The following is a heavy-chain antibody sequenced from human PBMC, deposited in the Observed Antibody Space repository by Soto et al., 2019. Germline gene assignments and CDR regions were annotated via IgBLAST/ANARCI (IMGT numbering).Heavy chain of an antibody. CDR3: AKEGTSGLYYFDY. V-gene: IGHV3-23*01. D-gene: IGHD6-19*01. J-gene: IGHJ4*02. Sequence: GGSLRLSCAALGLPFSSYAISWVPQAPGKGLEGVSAFSGSGGGTYYATPGKGRFTNSRENSRNTLFSQKNSLKAGDQAQYYTAKEGTSGLYYFDYWGPGTLVTVSS. CDR1: GLPFSSYA. CDR2: FSGSGGGT.